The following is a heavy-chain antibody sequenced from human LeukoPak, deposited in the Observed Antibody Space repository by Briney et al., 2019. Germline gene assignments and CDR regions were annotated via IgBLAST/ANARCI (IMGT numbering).Heavy chain of an antibody. J-gene: IGHJ4*02. CDR2: ISGSAVST. D-gene: IGHD6-13*01. CDR3: ARVAEAAAFDS. Sequence: GGSLRLSCAASGLTFSTYGMTWVRQAPGKGLEWVSAISGSAVSTFYADSMRGRFTISRDNAKNSLYLQMNSLKPEDTAVYYCARVAEAAAFDSWGQGTLVTVSS. CDR1: GLTFSTYG. V-gene: IGHV3-21*06.